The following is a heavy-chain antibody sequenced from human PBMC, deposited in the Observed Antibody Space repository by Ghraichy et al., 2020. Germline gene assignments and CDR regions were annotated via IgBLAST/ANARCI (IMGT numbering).Heavy chain of an antibody. V-gene: IGHV3-53*01. Sequence: GESLNISCAASGFTVSSNFMSWVRQAPGKGLEWVSVIYSGGGTSYADSVKGRFTISRDSLKNTLYLQMNSLRADDTAVYYCARGRPLWHFDYWGQGTLVTVSS. CDR2: IYSGGGT. D-gene: IGHD2-21*01. CDR1: GFTVSSNF. CDR3: ARGRPLWHFDY. J-gene: IGHJ4*02.